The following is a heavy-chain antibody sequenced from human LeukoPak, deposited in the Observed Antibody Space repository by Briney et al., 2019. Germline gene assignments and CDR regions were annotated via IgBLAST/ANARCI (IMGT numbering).Heavy chain of an antibody. CDR1: GFTFSDYY. J-gene: IGHJ4*02. Sequence: GGSLRLSCAASGFTFSDYYMSWIRQAPGKGLEWVSYISSSGSTIYYADSVKGRFTISRDNAKNSLYLQMNSLRAEDTAVYYCAKGFHTYYDILTGLNYWGQGTLVTVSS. V-gene: IGHV3-11*04. D-gene: IGHD3-9*01. CDR2: ISSSGSTI. CDR3: AKGFHTYYDILTGLNY.